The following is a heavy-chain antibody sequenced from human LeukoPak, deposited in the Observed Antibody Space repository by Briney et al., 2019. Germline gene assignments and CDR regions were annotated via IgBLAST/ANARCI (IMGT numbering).Heavy chain of an antibody. Sequence: SETLSLTSTVSGGSISSYYWSWIRQPAGKGLEWIGRIYSSGSTNYNPSLKSRVTMSVDTSKNQFSLKLSSVTAADTAVYYCARSYGSGSYPWFDPWGQGTLVTVSS. CDR1: GGSISSYY. D-gene: IGHD3-10*01. CDR3: ARSYGSGSYPWFDP. V-gene: IGHV4-4*07. CDR2: IYSSGST. J-gene: IGHJ5*02.